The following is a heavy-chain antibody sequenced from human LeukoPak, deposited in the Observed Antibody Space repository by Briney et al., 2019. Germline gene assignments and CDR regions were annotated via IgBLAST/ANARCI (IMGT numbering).Heavy chain of an antibody. CDR1: GYTFTSYY. J-gene: IGHJ4*02. D-gene: IGHD2-2*01. V-gene: IGHV1-46*01. Sequence: ASVKVSCKASGYTFTSYYMHWVRQAPGQGLEWMGIINPSGGSTSYAQKFQGRVTMTRDTSTSKVYMELSSLRSEDTAVYYCARDRTVIPAAMSGISYWGQGTLVTVSS. CDR3: ARDRTVIPAAMSGISY. CDR2: INPSGGST.